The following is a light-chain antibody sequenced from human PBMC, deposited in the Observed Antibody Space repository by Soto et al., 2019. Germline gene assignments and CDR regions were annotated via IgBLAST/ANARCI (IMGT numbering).Light chain of an antibody. CDR3: QQYNSWT. J-gene: IGKJ1*01. Sequence: DIQMTQSPSTLSASVGDIVTITCRASQSISSWLAWYQQKPGKAPKLLIYKASNLESGVPSRFTGSGSGTEFTLTISSLQPDDFATYYCQQYNSWTCGQGNKVDIK. CDR1: QSISSW. V-gene: IGKV1-5*03. CDR2: KAS.